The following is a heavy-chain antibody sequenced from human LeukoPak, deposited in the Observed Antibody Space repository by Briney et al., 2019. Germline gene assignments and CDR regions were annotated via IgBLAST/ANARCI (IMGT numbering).Heavy chain of an antibody. D-gene: IGHD3-22*01. CDR3: ARGFYYYDSSGSFDY. Sequence: SETLSLTCTVSGGSISSGGYYWSWIRQHPGKGLEWIGYIYYSGSTYYNPSLKSRVTISVDTSKNQFSLKLSSVTAADTAVYYCARGFYYYDSSGSFDYWGQGTLVTVSS. CDR1: GGSISSGGYY. J-gene: IGHJ4*02. CDR2: IYYSGST. V-gene: IGHV4-31*03.